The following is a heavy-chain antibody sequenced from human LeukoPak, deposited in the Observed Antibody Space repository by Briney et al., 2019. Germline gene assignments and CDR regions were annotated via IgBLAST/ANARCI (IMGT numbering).Heavy chain of an antibody. CDR2: ISGSGGT. CDR1: GFTVSSNY. V-gene: IGHV3-66*02. J-gene: IGHJ4*02. D-gene: IGHD2-15*01. Sequence: GGSLRLSCAASGFTVSSNYMSWVRQAPGKGLEWVSAISGSGGTYYADSVKGRFTTSRDNSKNTLYLQMNSLRAEDTAVYYCANNAMYCSGGSCSPSFDYWGQGTLVTVSS. CDR3: ANNAMYCSGGSCSPSFDY.